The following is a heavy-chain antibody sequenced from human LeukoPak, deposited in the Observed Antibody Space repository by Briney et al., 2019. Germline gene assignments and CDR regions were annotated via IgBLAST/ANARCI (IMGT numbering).Heavy chain of an antibody. V-gene: IGHV4-4*07. CDR1: GGSISSYY. CDR2: IYTSGST. J-gene: IGHJ5*02. Sequence: SETLSLTCTVSGGSISSYYWSWIRQPAGEGLEWIGRIYTSGSTNYNPSLKSRVTMSVDTSKNQFSLKLSSVTAADTAVYYCARDPRKENWFDPWGQGTLVTVSS. CDR3: ARDPRKENWFDP.